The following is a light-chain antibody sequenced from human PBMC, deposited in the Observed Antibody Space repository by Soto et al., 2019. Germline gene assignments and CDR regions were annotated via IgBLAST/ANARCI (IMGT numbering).Light chain of an antibody. CDR1: QSVGSY. CDR3: QQRSNWPPNT. V-gene: IGKV3-11*01. Sequence: EIVLIQSPATLSLSPGERATLSCRASQSVGSYLAWYQHKPGQAPRLLISDASNRATGIPARFSGSGSETDFTLTISSLEPEDFAVYYCQQRSNWPPNTFGGGTKVDIK. CDR2: DAS. J-gene: IGKJ4*01.